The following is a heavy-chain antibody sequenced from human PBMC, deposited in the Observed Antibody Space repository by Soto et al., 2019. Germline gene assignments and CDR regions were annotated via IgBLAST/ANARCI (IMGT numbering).Heavy chain of an antibody. J-gene: IGHJ3*01. Sequence: GGSLRLSCAASGFTFSSYAMGWVRQAPGKGLEWVSAISGSGGSTYYADSVKGRFTISSDSSKTTVYLQMNDLRPDDTAVYYCATWHEREHAYDVWGQGTTVTVSS. CDR1: GFTFSSYA. CDR2: ISGSGGST. V-gene: IGHV3-23*01. CDR3: ATWHEREHAYDV. D-gene: IGHD1-1*01.